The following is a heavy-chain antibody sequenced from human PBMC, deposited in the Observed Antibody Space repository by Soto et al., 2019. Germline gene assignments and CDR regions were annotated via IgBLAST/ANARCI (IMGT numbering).Heavy chain of an antibody. J-gene: IGHJ6*02. CDR2: ISSSSSYI. CDR3: GRDWDIVVVPAAIDHYYYYGMDV. CDR1: GFTFSSYS. D-gene: IGHD2-2*01. Sequence: GGSLRLSCAASGFTFSSYSMNWVRQAPGKGLEWVSSISSSSSYIYYADSVKGRFTISRDNAKNSLYLQMNSLRAEDTAVYYCGRDWDIVVVPAAIDHYYYYGMDVWGQGTTVTVSS. V-gene: IGHV3-21*01.